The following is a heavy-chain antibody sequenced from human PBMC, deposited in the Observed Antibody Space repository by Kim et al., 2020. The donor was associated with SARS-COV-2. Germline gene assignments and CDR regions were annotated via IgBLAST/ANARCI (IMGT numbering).Heavy chain of an antibody. V-gene: IGHV4-34*01. D-gene: IGHD2-15*01. CDR3: ARNCRDGYTYKGYYYYGM. CDR1: GGSFSGYY. CDR2: INHSGST. J-gene: IGHJ6*01. Sequence: SETLSLTCAVYGGSFSGYYWSWFRQPPGKGLEWIGEINHSGSTNYNPSLKSRVTISVDTSKNQFSLKLSSVTAADTAVYYCARNCRDGYTYKGYYYYGM.